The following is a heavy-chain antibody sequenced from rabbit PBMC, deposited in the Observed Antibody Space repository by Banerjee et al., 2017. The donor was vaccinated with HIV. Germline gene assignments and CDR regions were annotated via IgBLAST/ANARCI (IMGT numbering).Heavy chain of an antibody. CDR1: GVDFSNYYY. CDR2: IDASSGNT. D-gene: IGHD7-1*01. CDR3: ARDAGGDGYSNDL. V-gene: IGHV1S45*01. Sequence: QQQLEESGGGLVKPGGTLTLTCKASGVDFSNYYYMCWVSQAPGKGLEWIACIDASSGNTVYASWAKGRFTISKTSSTTVTLQMTSLTAADTATYFCARDAGGDGYSNDLWGPGTLVTVS. J-gene: IGHJ4*01.